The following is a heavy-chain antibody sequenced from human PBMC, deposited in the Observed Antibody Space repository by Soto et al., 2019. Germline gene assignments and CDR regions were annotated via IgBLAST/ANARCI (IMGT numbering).Heavy chain of an antibody. D-gene: IGHD4-17*01. CDR3: ARDPDYGDYWGYFFDS. V-gene: IGHV1-2*02. CDR2: INTTSGGT. J-gene: IGHJ4*02. CDR1: VYTFAAYY. Sequence: QVQLVQSGAEVKKPGASVKVSCKTSVYTFAAYYIHWIRQAPGQGLEWMGWINTTSGGTVYAQNFQDRVTMTRDTSISTAYMELRRLNSDDTAVYYCARDPDYGDYWGYFFDSRGQGTPVTVSS.